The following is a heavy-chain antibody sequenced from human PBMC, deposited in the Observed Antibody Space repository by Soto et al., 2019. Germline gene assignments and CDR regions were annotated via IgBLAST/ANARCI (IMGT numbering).Heavy chain of an antibody. J-gene: IGHJ1*01. CDR2: MYDNGGT. Sequence: QVQLQESGPGLVKPSETLSLTCTVSGGSIRSYYWSWIRQPPGKGLEWIGYMYDNGGTNYNPSLKSRVTISVDMSKHQFSLKLTAVTAAYTAVYYCASARGTYSSGDAQYCQHWGQGTLVIVSS. V-gene: IGHV4-59*01. CDR3: ASARGTYSSGDAQYCQH. CDR1: GGSIRSYY. D-gene: IGHD6-19*01.